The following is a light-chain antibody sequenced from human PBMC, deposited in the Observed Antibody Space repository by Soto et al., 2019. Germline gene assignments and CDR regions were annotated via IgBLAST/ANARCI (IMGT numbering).Light chain of an antibody. V-gene: IGLV2-8*01. CDR3: SSYTSSSIYV. CDR2: EVS. Sequence: QSVLTQPPSASGSPGQSVTISCTGSSSDVGTYNYVSWYQQHPGKPPKLMIYEVSERPSGVPDRFSGSKSGNTASLTVSGLQAEDEADYFWSSYTSSSIYVFGTGTKVTVL. J-gene: IGLJ1*01. CDR1: SSDVGTYNY.